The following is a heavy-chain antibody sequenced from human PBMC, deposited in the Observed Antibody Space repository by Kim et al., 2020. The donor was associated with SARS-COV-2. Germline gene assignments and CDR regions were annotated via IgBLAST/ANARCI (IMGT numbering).Heavy chain of an antibody. D-gene: IGHD2-2*03. CDR3: ARDLDIVVVPAATDAFDI. V-gene: IGHV3-11*06. Sequence: KCRLTISRDNAKNSLYLQMNGLGAEDTAVYYCARDLDIVVVPAATDAFDIWGQGTMVTVSS. J-gene: IGHJ3*02.